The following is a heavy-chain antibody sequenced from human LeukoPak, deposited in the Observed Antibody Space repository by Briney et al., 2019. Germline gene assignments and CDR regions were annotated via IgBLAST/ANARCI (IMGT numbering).Heavy chain of an antibody. Sequence: ASVTVSCKASGYTFTGYYMHWVRQAPGQGLEWMGWINPNTGGTNYAQSFQDRVTMTSDASISTAYMDLSRLTSDDTAVYYCARSQYDVLTGSPDYWGQGTLVTVPS. D-gene: IGHD3-9*01. J-gene: IGHJ4*02. CDR1: GYTFTGYY. V-gene: IGHV1-2*02. CDR3: ARSQYDVLTGSPDY. CDR2: INPNTGGT.